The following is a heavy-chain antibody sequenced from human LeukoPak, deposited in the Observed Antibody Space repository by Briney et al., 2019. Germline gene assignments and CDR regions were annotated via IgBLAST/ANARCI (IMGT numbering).Heavy chain of an antibody. CDR3: VKDRGYASGWLAFDY. Sequence: GGSLRLSCSASGFTFNTYAMHWVRQAPGKGLEYVAAVSNNGGSTYYADSVKGRFTISRDNSKNTVNLQMTSLRPEDTALYCCVKDRGYASGWLAFDYWGQGTLVTVSS. D-gene: IGHD6-19*01. CDR2: VSNNGGST. V-gene: IGHV3-64D*06. J-gene: IGHJ4*02. CDR1: GFTFNTYA.